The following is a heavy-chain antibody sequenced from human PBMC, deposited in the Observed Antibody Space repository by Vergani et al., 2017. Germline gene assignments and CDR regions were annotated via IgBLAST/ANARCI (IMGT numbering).Heavy chain of an antibody. Sequence: EVQRVESGGRLVQPGGSLRLSCAASGFTLSSYNMNWVRQAPGKGLEWVSYISSSSGTIFYADSVKGRFTISRDNARNSLYLQMNSLRAEDTAVYYCASNGPYSSGSVYYFDSWGQGTLVTVSS. J-gene: IGHJ4*02. V-gene: IGHV3-48*01. CDR2: ISSSSGTI. D-gene: IGHD3-22*01. CDR3: ASNGPYSSGSVYYFDS. CDR1: GFTLSSYN.